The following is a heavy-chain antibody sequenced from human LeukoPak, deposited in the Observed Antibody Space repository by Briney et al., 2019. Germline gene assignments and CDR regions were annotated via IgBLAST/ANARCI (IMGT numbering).Heavy chain of an antibody. D-gene: IGHD3-10*01. CDR1: GGSISSYY. CDR2: IYTSGST. Sequence: SETLSLTCTVSGGSISSYYWSWIRQPPGKGLERIGYIYTSGSTNYNPSLKSRVTISVDTSKNQFSLKLSSVTAADTAVYYCAFVGGSGSVNYYYMDVWGKGTTVTVSS. V-gene: IGHV4-4*09. CDR3: AFVGGSGSVNYYYMDV. J-gene: IGHJ6*03.